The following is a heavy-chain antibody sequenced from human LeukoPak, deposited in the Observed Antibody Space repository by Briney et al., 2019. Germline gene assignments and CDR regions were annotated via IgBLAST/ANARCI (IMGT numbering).Heavy chain of an antibody. D-gene: IGHD2-21*01. V-gene: IGHV1-69*05. Sequence: SVKVSCKASGGAFSSYSISWVRQAPGQGLEWMGRIIPIFGTANYAQKFQGRVTITTDESTSTAYMELSSLRSEDTALYYCARSDNDAFDIWGQGTLVAVSS. CDR1: GGAFSSYS. J-gene: IGHJ3*02. CDR2: IIPIFGTA. CDR3: ARSDNDAFDI.